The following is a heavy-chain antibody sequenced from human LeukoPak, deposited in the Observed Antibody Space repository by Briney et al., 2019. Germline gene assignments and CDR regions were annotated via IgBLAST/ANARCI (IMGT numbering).Heavy chain of an antibody. CDR3: AKVLRYSSSWGAYYYGMDV. CDR2: ISYDGSNK. V-gene: IGHV3-30*18. CDR1: GFTFSSYG. J-gene: IGHJ6*02. D-gene: IGHD6-13*01. Sequence: GGSLRLSCAASGFTFSSYGMHWVRQAPGKGLEWVAVISYDGSNKYYADSVKGRFTISRDNSKNTLYLQMNSLRAEDTAVYYCAKVLRYSSSWGAYYYGMDVWGQGTTVTVSS.